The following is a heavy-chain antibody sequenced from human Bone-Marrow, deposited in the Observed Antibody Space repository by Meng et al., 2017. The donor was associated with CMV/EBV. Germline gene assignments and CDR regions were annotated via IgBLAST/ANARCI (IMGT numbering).Heavy chain of an antibody. Sequence: SVKVSCKASGGTFSSYAISWVRQAPGQGLEWMGGIIPILGIANYAQKFQGRVTITADKSTSTAYMELSSLRSEDTAVYYCARHIEYYDILTGYHYPLYFDYWGQGTLVTVSS. CDR1: GGTFSSYA. CDR3: ARHIEYYDILTGYHYPLYFDY. D-gene: IGHD3-9*01. V-gene: IGHV1-69*10. CDR2: IIPILGIA. J-gene: IGHJ4*02.